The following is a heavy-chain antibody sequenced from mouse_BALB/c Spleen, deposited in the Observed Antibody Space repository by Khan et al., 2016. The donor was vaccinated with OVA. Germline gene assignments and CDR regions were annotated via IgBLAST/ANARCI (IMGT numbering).Heavy chain of an antibody. CDR3: VRRSHYYCRFYWYFDV. V-gene: IGHV2-9-2*01. J-gene: IGHJ1*01. Sequence: QVQLKESGPGLVAPSQSLSITCTVSGFSLTSYDISWVRQPPGKGLEWLGVIWTGGGTNLNSAFLSRLSISKDNFQSQVFLKRSSLQADDTSIYCCVRRSHYYCRFYWYFDVWGAGTTVTVSS. D-gene: IGHD1-1*01. CDR1: GFSLTSYD. CDR2: IWTGGGT.